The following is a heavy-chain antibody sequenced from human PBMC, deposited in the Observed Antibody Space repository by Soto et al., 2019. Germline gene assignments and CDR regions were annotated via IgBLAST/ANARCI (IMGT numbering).Heavy chain of an antibody. J-gene: IGHJ4*02. CDR1: GYSFTSYG. V-gene: IGHV1-18*01. CDR3: ARDFYGDY. Sequence: QIQLVQSGVEVKKPGASVKVSCQASGYSFTSYGINWVRQAPGQGLECMGWINTFNGNTNYAQKFQGRVTMTTDTSTGTAYMELRSLQIDDTAVYYCARDFYGDYWGQGTLVTVSS. CDR2: INTFNGNT. D-gene: IGHD4-17*01.